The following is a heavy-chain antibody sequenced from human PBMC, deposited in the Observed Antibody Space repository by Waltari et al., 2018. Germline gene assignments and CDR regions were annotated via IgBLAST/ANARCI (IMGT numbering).Heavy chain of an antibody. CDR3: ARDGSGWSGGFDY. J-gene: IGHJ4*02. D-gene: IGHD6-19*01. Sequence: QVQLVQSGAEVKKPGASVKVSCKASGYTFTSYYMHWVRQAPGQGLEWMGIINPSGVSTSYAQKFQGRGTMTRDTSTSTVYTELSRLRSEDTAVYYCARDGSGWSGGFDYWGQGTLVTVAS. V-gene: IGHV1-46*01. CDR2: INPSGVST. CDR1: GYTFTSYY.